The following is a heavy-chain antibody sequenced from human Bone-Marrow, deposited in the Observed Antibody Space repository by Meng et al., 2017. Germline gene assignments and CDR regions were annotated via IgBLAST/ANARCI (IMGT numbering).Heavy chain of an antibody. V-gene: IGHV3-21*01. J-gene: IGHJ6*02. Sequence: GESLKISCAASGFTFSSYSMNWVRQAPGKGLEWVSSISSSSSYIYYADSVKGRFTISRDNAKNSLYLQMNSLRAEDTAVYYCARDHLRLYCSGGSCYGDKTSYYYYYGMDVWGQGITVTVSS. CDR3: ARDHLRLYCSGGSCYGDKTSYYYYYGMDV. CDR1: GFTFSSYS. D-gene: IGHD2-15*01. CDR2: ISSSSSYI.